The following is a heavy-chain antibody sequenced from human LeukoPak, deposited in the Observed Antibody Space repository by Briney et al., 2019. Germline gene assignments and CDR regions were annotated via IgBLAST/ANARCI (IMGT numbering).Heavy chain of an antibody. D-gene: IGHD2-2*01. CDR2: FDPEYDDP. J-gene: IGHJ5*02. CDR3: ARGGGIFEVGRQLLRGGWFDP. Sequence: ASVKVSCKVSGDSLTKLSIHWVRQAPIKGVEWMGTFDPEYDDPVYAQKFQGSVTMTRDTSTSTDYMELSSLRSEDTAVYYCARGGGIFEVGRQLLRGGWFDPWGQGTLVTVSS. V-gene: IGHV1-24*01. CDR1: GDSLTKLS.